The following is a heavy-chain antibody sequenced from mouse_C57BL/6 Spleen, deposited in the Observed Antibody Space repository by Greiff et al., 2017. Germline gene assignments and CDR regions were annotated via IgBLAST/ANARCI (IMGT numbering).Heavy chain of an antibody. Sequence: VQLQQPGAELVRPGSSVKLSCKASGYTFTSYWMHWVKQRPIQGLEWIGNIDPSDSETHYNQKFKDKATLTVDKSSSTAYMQLRSLTSEDSAVYYCASDYGSSYVPLVFEVWGTGTTVTVSS. D-gene: IGHD1-1*01. J-gene: IGHJ1*03. V-gene: IGHV1-52*01. CDR3: ASDYGSSYVPLVFEV. CDR1: GYTFTSYW. CDR2: IDPSDSET.